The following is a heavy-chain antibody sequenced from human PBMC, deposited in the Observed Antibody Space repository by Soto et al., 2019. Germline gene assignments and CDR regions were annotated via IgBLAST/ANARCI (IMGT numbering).Heavy chain of an antibody. Sequence: PSQTLSLTCTFSGFSLSTTGMCVSWIRQPPGKALEWLARIDCDDDKFYSTSLKTRLTISKDTSKNQVVLTMTNMDPVDTATYYCARMQLLSYRVGGVPDAFDIWGQGTLVTVSS. J-gene: IGHJ3*02. CDR2: IDCDDDK. CDR3: ARMQLLSYRVGGVPDAFDI. V-gene: IGHV2-70*16. CDR1: GFSLSTTGMC. D-gene: IGHD2-2*01.